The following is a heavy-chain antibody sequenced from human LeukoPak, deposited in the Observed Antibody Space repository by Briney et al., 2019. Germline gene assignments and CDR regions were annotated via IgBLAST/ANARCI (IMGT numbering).Heavy chain of an antibody. Sequence: PSQTLSLTCTVSGGSISSGSYYWSWIRQPAGKGLEWIGRIYTSGSTNYNPSLKSRVTISVDTSKNQFSLKLSSVTAADTAVYYCATEQRRSSWDWFDPWGQGTLVTVSS. V-gene: IGHV4-61*02. J-gene: IGHJ5*02. D-gene: IGHD6-13*01. CDR2: IYTSGST. CDR3: ATEQRRSSWDWFDP. CDR1: GGSISSGSYY.